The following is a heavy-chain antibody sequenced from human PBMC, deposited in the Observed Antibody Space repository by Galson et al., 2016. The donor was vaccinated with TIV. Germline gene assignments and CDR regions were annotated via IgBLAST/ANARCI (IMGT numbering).Heavy chain of an antibody. J-gene: IGHJ5*02. D-gene: IGHD2-15*01. CDR3: VRGGYCSGGNCRAGWFDP. V-gene: IGHV4-39*07. CDR2: IYYRGSA. CDR1: GGSISNNNYF. Sequence: SETLSLTCTVSGGSISNNNYFWGWIRQPPGKGLEWIGSIYYRGSAYYNPNLKSRVTISLATSKNQFSLRLSSVTAADTAFYYCVRGGYCSGGNCRAGWFDPWGQGTLVTVSS.